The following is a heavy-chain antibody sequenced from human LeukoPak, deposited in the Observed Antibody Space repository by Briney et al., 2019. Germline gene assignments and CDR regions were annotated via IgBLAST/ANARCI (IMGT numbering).Heavy chain of an antibody. CDR3: AYYYDSSGTAPAKDV. CDR2: IYSGGST. J-gene: IGHJ6*02. CDR1: GFTASSNY. Sequence: GGSLRLSCAASGFTASSNYMSWVRQAPGKGLEWVSVIYSGGSTYYAGSVKGRFTISRDNSKNTLYLQMNSLRAEDTAVYYCAYYYDSSGTAPAKDVWGQGTTVTVSS. D-gene: IGHD3-22*01. V-gene: IGHV3-53*01.